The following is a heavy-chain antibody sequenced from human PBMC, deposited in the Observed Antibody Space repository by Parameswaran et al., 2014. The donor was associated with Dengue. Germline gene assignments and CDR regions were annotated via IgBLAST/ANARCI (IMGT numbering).Heavy chain of an antibody. Sequence: SWVRQAPGQGLEWIGGIIPSLAIPNNAQKFQGRVTITADTSTSTAHMELNSLRSEDTAMYYCAVITILGVEVWGQGTTVTVSS. J-gene: IGHJ6*02. CDR2: IIPSLAIP. CDR3: AVITILGVEV. D-gene: IGHD3-3*01. V-gene: IGHV1-69*10.